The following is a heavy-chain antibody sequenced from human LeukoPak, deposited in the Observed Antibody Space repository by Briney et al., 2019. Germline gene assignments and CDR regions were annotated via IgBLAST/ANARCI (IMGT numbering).Heavy chain of an antibody. CDR3: VRDGGAGLDY. Sequence: PGGSLRLSCAASGYTFSAYGLHWVRQAPGKGLEWVAVIWYDGSKEFYADSVRGRFTISKDDAKSTLYPQMNSLRVEDTAVYYCVRDGGAGLDYWGQGTLVTVSS. V-gene: IGHV3-33*01. D-gene: IGHD3-16*01. CDR1: GYTFSAYG. CDR2: IWYDGSKE. J-gene: IGHJ4*02.